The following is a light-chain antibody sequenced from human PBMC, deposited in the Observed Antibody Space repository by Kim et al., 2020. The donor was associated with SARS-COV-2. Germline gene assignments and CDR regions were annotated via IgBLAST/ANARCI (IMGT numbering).Light chain of an antibody. Sequence: VKLTCTLSSGHSSYAIAWHQQQPEKGPRYLMKLNSDGSHSKGDGIPDRFSGSSSGAERYLTISSLQSEDEADYYCQTWGTGPYVVFGGGTQLTVL. CDR1: SGHSSYA. CDR2: LNSDGSH. CDR3: QTWGTGPYVV. J-gene: IGLJ2*01. V-gene: IGLV4-69*01.